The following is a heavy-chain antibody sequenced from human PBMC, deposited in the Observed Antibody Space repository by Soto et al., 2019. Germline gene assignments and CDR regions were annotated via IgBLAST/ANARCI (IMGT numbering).Heavy chain of an antibody. Sequence: SETLSLTCTVSGGSISSAGYYWSWIRQYPGKGLEWMGYIYSSVNTYYNPSLKSRVSISVDTAKNQFSLKVRYVTAAETAVYYCARIIAAASNWFDPWGQGTLVSVSS. D-gene: IGHD6-13*01. CDR1: GGSISSAGYY. CDR3: ARIIAAASNWFDP. CDR2: IYSSVNT. J-gene: IGHJ5*02. V-gene: IGHV4-31*03.